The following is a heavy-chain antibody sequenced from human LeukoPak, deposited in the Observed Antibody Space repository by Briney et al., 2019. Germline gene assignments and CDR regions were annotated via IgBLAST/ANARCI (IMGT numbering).Heavy chain of an antibody. Sequence: GGSLRLSCAASGFTVSSNYMSWVRQAPRKGLEWVSVIYSGGSTYYADSVKGRFTISRDNSKNTLYLQMNSLRAEDTAVYYCARSYNSAWLDYWGQGTLVTVSS. CDR3: ARSYNSAWLDY. V-gene: IGHV3-53*01. CDR2: IYSGGST. D-gene: IGHD6-19*01. J-gene: IGHJ4*02. CDR1: GFTVSSNY.